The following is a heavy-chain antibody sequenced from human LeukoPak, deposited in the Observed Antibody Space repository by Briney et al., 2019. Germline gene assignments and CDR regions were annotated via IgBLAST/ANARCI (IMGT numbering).Heavy chain of an antibody. J-gene: IGHJ6*02. CDR2: IYYSGST. Sequence: SETLSLTCTVSGSSISSYYWSWIRQPPGKGLEWIGYIYYSGSTNYNPSLKSRVTISVDTSKNQFSLKLSSVTAADTAVYYCARQYYYGMDVWGQGTTVTVSS. V-gene: IGHV4-59*01. CDR1: GSSISSYY. CDR3: ARQYYYGMDV.